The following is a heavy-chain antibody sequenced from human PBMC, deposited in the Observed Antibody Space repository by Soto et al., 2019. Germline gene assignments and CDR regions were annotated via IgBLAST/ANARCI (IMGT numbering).Heavy chain of an antibody. CDR1: GFTFSSYG. V-gene: IGHV3-30*18. CDR3: AKDIAAAGINYFDC. J-gene: IGHJ4*02. D-gene: IGHD6-13*01. Sequence: QVQLVESGGGVVQPGRSLRLSCAASGFTFSSYGMHWVRQAPGKGLEWVAVISDDGSNKYYADSVKGRFTISRDNSKNTLYLQMNSLRAEDTAVYYCAKDIAAAGINYFDCWGPGTMVTVSS. CDR2: ISDDGSNK.